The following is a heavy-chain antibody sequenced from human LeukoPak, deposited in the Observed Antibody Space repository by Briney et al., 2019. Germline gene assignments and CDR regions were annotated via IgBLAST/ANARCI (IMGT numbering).Heavy chain of an antibody. CDR2: IYYSGST. CDR1: GGSISSYY. J-gene: IGHJ5*02. D-gene: IGHD2-2*01. CDR3: ARQHYCSTTSCFASGFDP. Sequence: PSETLSLTCTVSGGSISSYYWSWIRQPPGKGLEWIGYIYYSGSTNYNPSLKSRVTISVDTSKNQFSLKLSSVTAADTAVYYCARQHYCSTTSCFASGFDPWGQGTLVTVSS. V-gene: IGHV4-59*08.